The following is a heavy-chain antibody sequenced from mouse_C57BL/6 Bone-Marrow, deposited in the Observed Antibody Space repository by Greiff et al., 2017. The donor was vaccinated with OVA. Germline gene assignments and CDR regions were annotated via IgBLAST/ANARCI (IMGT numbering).Heavy chain of an antibody. J-gene: IGHJ1*03. CDR2: SRNKANDYTT. CDR3: AREARRAMVTTDGYFDG. V-gene: IGHV7-1*01. Sequence: EVQLVESGGGLVQSGRSLRLSCATSGFTFSDFYMEWVRQAPGKGLEWIAASRNKANDYTTEYSASVKGRFIVSRDTSQSITYLQVNALRAEDTAMYYGAREARRAMVTTDGYFDGWGTGTTVTVSS. CDR1: GFTFSDFY. D-gene: IGHD2-2*01.